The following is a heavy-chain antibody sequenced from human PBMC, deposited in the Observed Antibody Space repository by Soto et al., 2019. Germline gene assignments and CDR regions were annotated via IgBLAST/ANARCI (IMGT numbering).Heavy chain of an antibody. Sequence: PGGSLRLSCAASGFTLSNYAMSWVRQAPGNGLEWVSAISGSGGSTYYADSVKGRFTISRDNSKNTLYLQMNSLGAEDTAVYYCASRNYYESSGYYYWYYFDFWGQGTLVTAPQ. CDR2: ISGSGGST. D-gene: IGHD3-22*01. J-gene: IGHJ4*02. CDR3: ASRNYYESSGYYYWYYFDF. V-gene: IGHV3-23*01. CDR1: GFTLSNYA.